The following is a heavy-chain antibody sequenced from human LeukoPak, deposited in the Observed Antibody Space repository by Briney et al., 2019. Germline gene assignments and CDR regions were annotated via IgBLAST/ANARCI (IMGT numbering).Heavy chain of an antibody. CDR3: ASPGGGPTDY. Sequence: SETLSLTCTVSGSSISSGGYYWGWIRQPPGKGLEWIGSIYYSGSTYYNPSLKSRVTISVDTSKNLFSLKLSSVTAADTAVYYCASPGGGPTDYWGQGTLVTVSS. V-gene: IGHV4-39*01. D-gene: IGHD3-16*01. CDR1: GSSISSGGYY. CDR2: IYYSGST. J-gene: IGHJ4*02.